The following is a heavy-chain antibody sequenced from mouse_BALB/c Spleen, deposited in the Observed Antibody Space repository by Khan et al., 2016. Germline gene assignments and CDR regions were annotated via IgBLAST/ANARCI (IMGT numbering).Heavy chain of an antibody. CDR1: GYTFTSYW. CDR2: TNPTNGRT. J-gene: IGHJ2*01. CDR3: ARIKKIVATYFDD. Sequence: VELVESGAELVKAGASVKMSCKASGYTFTSYWMHWVKQRLGQGLEWFAETNPTNGRTYYNEKFKSKATLTVDNSSSTAYMLLSGPTFEDSAVYYCARIKKIVATYFDDWGQGTTLTVSS. D-gene: IGHD1-1*01. V-gene: IGHV1S81*02.